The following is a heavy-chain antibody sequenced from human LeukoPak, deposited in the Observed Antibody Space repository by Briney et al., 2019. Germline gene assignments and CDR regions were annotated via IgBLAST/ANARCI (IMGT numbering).Heavy chain of an antibody. CDR3: AKTLSGYYGSGSYDC. V-gene: IGHV3-23*01. J-gene: IGHJ4*02. CDR1: GFTFSNYA. D-gene: IGHD3-10*01. CDR2: ISGSGGST. Sequence: GGSLRLSCAASGFTFSNYAMSWVRQAPGKGLEWVSAISGSGGSTYYADSVRGRFTISRDNSKNTLSLQMNSLRAEDTAVYYCAKTLSGYYGSGSYDCWGQGTLVTVSS.